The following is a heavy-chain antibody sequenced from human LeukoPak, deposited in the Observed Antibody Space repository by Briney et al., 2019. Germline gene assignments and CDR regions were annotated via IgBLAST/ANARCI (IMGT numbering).Heavy chain of an antibody. CDR2: IRFDGSDK. D-gene: IGHD2-15*01. V-gene: IGHV3-30*02. CDR3: ARVTVVVAAANWFDP. J-gene: IGHJ5*02. Sequence: PGGSLRLSCAASGFTFSSYSMNWVRQAPGKGLEWVAFIRFDGSDKYYTESMKGRFTISRDNSKNTLYLQMNSLRAEDTAVYYCARVTVVVAAANWFDPWGQGTLVTVSS. CDR1: GFTFSSYS.